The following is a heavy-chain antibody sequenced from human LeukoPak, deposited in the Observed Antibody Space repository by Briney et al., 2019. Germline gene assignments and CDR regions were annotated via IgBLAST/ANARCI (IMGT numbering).Heavy chain of an antibody. Sequence: GGSLRLSCAASGFTVSTNYMSWVPQAPGKGLEWISVIYGGGSTYYADSVKGRFTISRDNSKNTLYLQVNSLRAEDTAVYYCATTWGVAFDIWGQGTLVTVSS. CDR3: ATTWGVAFDI. CDR1: GFTVSTNY. V-gene: IGHV3-53*01. J-gene: IGHJ3*02. CDR2: IYGGGST. D-gene: IGHD3-16*01.